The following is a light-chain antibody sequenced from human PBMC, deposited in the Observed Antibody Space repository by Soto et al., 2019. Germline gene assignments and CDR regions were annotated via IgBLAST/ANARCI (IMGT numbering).Light chain of an antibody. J-gene: IGKJ5*01. CDR1: QSVSSSY. Sequence: EIVLTQSPGTLSLSPGERATLSCRASQSVSSSYLAWYQQKPGQAPRLLIYGASSRATGIPDSLRGSGSGPDSTLTTSSLEPEAFAVYYSQQYGSSHPITFGQGTRLEIK. CDR3: QQYGSSHPIT. V-gene: IGKV3-20*01. CDR2: GAS.